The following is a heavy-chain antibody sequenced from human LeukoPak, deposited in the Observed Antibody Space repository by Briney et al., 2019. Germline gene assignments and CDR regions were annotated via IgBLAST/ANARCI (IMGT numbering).Heavy chain of an antibody. V-gene: IGHV4-61*02. D-gene: IGHD6-13*01. CDR3: AREERYSSSWYRGDAFDI. Sequence: SQTLSLTCTVSGGSISSGSYYWSWIRQPAGKGLEWIGRIYTSGSTNYNPSFKSRVTISVDTSKNQFSLKLSSVTAADTAVYYCAREERYSSSWYRGDAFDIWGQGTMVTVSS. CDR2: IYTSGST. CDR1: GGSISSGSYY. J-gene: IGHJ3*02.